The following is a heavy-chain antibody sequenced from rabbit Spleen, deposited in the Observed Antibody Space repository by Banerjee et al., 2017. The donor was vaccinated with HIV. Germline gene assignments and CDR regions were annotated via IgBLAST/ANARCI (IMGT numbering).Heavy chain of an antibody. V-gene: IGHV1S45*01. D-gene: IGHD1-1*01. CDR2: IDIGSGGFT. Sequence: QEQLVESGGGLVQPGASLTLTCIASGVSFSGSSYMCWVRQAPGKGLEWIACIDIGSGGFTYFATWARGRFTISKTSSTTVTLQMTSLTAADTATYFCARDTSSSFSSYGMDLWGPGTLVTVS. J-gene: IGHJ6*01. CDR1: GVSFSGSSY. CDR3: ARDTSSSFSSYGMDL.